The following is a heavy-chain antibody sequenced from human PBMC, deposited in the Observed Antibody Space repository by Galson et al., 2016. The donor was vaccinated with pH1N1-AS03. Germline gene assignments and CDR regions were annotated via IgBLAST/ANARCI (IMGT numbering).Heavy chain of an antibody. CDR1: GASISSGSYY. J-gene: IGHJ4*02. Sequence: TLSLTCTVPGASISSGSYYWSWIRQPAGKGLECIGRIYTSGSTYYNPSLKSRVTISVDTSKNQFSLKLSSLTAADTAMYYCARFTMGAFDYWGQGTLVTVSS. CDR2: IYTSGST. CDR3: ARFTMGAFDY. D-gene: IGHD3-3*01. V-gene: IGHV4-61*02.